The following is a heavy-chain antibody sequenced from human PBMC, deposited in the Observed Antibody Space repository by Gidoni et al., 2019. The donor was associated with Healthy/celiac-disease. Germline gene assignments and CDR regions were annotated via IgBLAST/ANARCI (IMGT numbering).Heavy chain of an antibody. J-gene: IGHJ4*02. CDR3: ARDNWNFRHFDY. V-gene: IGHV1-69*04. Sequence: QVQLVQSGAEVKKPGSSVKVPCKASGGTFSSYAISWVRQAPGQGLEWMGRIIPILGIANYAQKFQGRVTITADKSTSTAYMELSSLRSEDTAVYYCARDNWNFRHFDYWGQGTLVTVSS. CDR2: IIPILGIA. D-gene: IGHD1-7*01. CDR1: GGTFSSYA.